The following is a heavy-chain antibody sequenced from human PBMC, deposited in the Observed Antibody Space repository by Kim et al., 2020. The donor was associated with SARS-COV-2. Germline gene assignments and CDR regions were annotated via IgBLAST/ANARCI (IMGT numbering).Heavy chain of an antibody. Sequence: GYVKGRFTIARDTSKNTLYLQMNSLRAEDTAVYYCALGGGFPRPGFAFDIWGQGTMVTVSS. D-gene: IGHD3-16*01. V-gene: IGHV3-23*01. CDR3: ALGGGFPRPGFAFDI. J-gene: IGHJ3*02.